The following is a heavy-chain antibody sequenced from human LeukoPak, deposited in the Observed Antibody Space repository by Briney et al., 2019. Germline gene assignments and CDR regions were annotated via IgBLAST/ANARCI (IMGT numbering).Heavy chain of an antibody. Sequence: KPGGSLRLSCAASGFTFSNAWMSWVRQAPGKGLEWVGRIKSKTDGGTTDYAAPVKGRFTISRDDSKNTLYLQMNSLKTEDTAVYYRTTEDGGYGRITDYWGQGTLVTVSS. CDR1: GFTFSNAW. J-gene: IGHJ4*02. CDR3: TTEDGGYGRITDY. CDR2: IKSKTDGGTT. V-gene: IGHV3-15*01. D-gene: IGHD5-12*01.